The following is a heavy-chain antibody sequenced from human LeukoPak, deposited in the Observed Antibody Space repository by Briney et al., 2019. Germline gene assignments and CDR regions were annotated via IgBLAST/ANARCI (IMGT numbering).Heavy chain of an antibody. CDR1: GFTVSSNY. Sequence: GGSLRLSCAASGFTVSSNYMSWVRQAPGKGLEWVSVIYSGGSTYYAGSVKGRFTISRHNSKNTLYLQMNSLRAEDTAVYYCARARKAEDCSSTSCFGYFDYWGQGTLVTVSS. D-gene: IGHD2-2*01. CDR2: IYSGGST. J-gene: IGHJ4*02. V-gene: IGHV3-53*04. CDR3: ARARKAEDCSSTSCFGYFDY.